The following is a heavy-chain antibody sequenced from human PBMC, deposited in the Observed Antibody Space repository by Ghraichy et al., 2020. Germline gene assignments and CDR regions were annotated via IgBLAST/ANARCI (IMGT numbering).Heavy chain of an antibody. J-gene: IGHJ4*02. CDR3: VRGGSPPFY. CDR2: INPSDDST. Sequence: ASVKVSCKTSGYTFSRHYMHWVRQAPGQGLEWMGIINPSDDSTSYAQKFQGRFTMTTDTSTATLYMELSSLRSEDTAVYYCVRGGSPPFYWGQGALVTVSS. D-gene: IGHD6-19*01. V-gene: IGHV1-46*01. CDR1: GYTFSRHY.